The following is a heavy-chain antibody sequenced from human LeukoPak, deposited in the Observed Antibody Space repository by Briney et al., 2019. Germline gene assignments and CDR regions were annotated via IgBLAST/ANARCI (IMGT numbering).Heavy chain of an antibody. D-gene: IGHD3-22*01. Sequence: PGGSLRLSCAASGFTFSSYGMHWVRQAPGKGLEWVAVIAYDGSNKYYADSVKGRFTISRDNSKNTLYLQMNSLRAEDTAVYFCAKDHYDSSGYSDAFDRWGQGTMVTVSS. CDR3: AKDHYDSSGYSDAFDR. CDR2: IAYDGSNK. J-gene: IGHJ3*01. V-gene: IGHV3-33*06. CDR1: GFTFSSYG.